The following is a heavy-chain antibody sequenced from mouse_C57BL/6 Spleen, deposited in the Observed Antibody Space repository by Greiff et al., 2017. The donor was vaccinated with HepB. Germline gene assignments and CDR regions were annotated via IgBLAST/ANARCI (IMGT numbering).Heavy chain of an antibody. J-gene: IGHJ2*01. D-gene: IGHD2-4*01. Sequence: VKLLESGPELVKPGASVKISCKASGYAFSSSWMNWVKQRPGKGLEWIGRIYPGDGDTNYNGKFKGKATLTADKSSSTAYMQLSSLTSEDSAVYFCARNDWGYWGQGTTLTVSS. CDR3: ARNDWGY. V-gene: IGHV1-82*01. CDR1: GYAFSSSW. CDR2: IYPGDGDT.